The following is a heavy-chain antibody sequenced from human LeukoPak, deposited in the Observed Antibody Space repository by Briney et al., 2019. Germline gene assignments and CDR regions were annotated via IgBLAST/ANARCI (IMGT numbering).Heavy chain of an antibody. CDR2: IYYSGST. CDR1: GGSISSYY. D-gene: IGHD6-19*01. CDR3: ASGRYSSGFFFDY. J-gene: IGHJ4*02. V-gene: IGHV4-59*12. Sequence: SETLSLTCTVSGGSISSYYWSWIRQPPGKGLEWIGYIYYSGSTNYNPSLKSRVTMSVDTSKNQFSLKLSSVTAADTAVYYCASGRYSSGFFFDYWGQGTLVTVSS.